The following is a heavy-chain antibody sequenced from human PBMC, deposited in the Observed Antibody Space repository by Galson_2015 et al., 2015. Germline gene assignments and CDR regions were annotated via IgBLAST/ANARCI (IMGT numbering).Heavy chain of an antibody. CDR2: IDLVNGNT. J-gene: IGHJ4*02. Sequence: SVKVSCKASGYTFTTYAIHWVRQAPGQGLEWMGWIDLVNGNTKYPQKFQGRVSFTRDTSASTAYMEVNILTSEDTAVYYCARYGSGSFAYWGQGTLVIVST. D-gene: IGHD3-10*01. CDR3: ARYGSGSFAY. V-gene: IGHV1-3*01. CDR1: GYTFTTYA.